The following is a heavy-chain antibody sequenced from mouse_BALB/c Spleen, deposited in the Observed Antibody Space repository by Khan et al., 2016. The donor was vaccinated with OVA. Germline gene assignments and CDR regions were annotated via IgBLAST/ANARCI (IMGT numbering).Heavy chain of an antibody. J-gene: IGHJ3*01. CDR1: GYSFTSYY. D-gene: IGHD2-2*01. V-gene: IGHV1S135*01. CDR2: IDPFSGGT. CDR3: TRHGYVAWFTY. Sequence: VQLKESGPELMKPGASVKISCKASGYSFTSYYIHWVMQSHGTSLEWIGYIDPFSGGTTYNQKFKGKATLTVDKSSSTAYIHLSKLTSEDSAVYYCTRHGYVAWFTYWGQGTLVTGSA.